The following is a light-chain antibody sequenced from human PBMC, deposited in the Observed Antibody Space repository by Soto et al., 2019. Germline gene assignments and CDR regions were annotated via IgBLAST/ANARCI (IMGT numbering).Light chain of an antibody. Sequence: EIVLTQSPATLSLSPGERATLSCRTSQSVSKYFAWYQQKPGRAPRLLIYDASSRATGIPARFIGSGSGTDFTLTISSLAAEDFAIYYCQQRSNWPITFGQGTRLEIK. CDR1: QSVSKY. V-gene: IGKV3-11*01. J-gene: IGKJ5*01. CDR2: DAS. CDR3: QQRSNWPIT.